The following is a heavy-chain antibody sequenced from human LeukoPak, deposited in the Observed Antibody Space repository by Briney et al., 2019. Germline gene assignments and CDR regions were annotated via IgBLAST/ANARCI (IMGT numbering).Heavy chain of an antibody. CDR3: ARVLVHGDPDFDY. J-gene: IGHJ4*02. CDR1: GYTFTGYY. V-gene: IGHV1-2*02. Sequence: ASVKVSCKASGYTFTGYYMHWVRQAPGQGLEWMGWINPNSGGTNYAQKFQGRVTMTRDTSINAAYMELSRLRSDDTAVYYCARVLVHGDPDFDYWGQGTLVTVSS. CDR2: INPNSGGT. D-gene: IGHD2-8*01.